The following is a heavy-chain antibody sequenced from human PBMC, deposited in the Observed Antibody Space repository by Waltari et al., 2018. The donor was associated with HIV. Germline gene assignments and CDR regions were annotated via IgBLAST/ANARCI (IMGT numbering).Heavy chain of an antibody. D-gene: IGHD6-13*01. J-gene: IGHJ6*02. V-gene: IGHV3-74*01. CDR1: GFTFSSYW. Sequence: EVQLVESGGGLVQPGGSLRLSCAASGFTFSSYWMHWVRQAPGKGLVWVSRINGDGSSTSYADSVNGRFTISRDNAKNTLYLQMNSLRAEDTAVYYCASGYSSSWRSDYYYYGMDVWGQGTTVTVSS. CDR2: INGDGSST. CDR3: ASGYSSSWRSDYYYYGMDV.